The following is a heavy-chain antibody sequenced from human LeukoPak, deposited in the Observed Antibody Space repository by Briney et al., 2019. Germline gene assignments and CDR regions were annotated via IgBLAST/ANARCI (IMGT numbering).Heavy chain of an antibody. CDR1: GFTFSTYA. CDR2: ISSSGGST. J-gene: IGHJ4*02. Sequence: GGSLRLSCAASGFTFSTYAMSWVRQAPGKGLEWVSAISSSGGSTYYADSVKGRFTISRDNSKNTLYLQMNSLRAEDTAVYYCAKSINSYSSGWDYFDYWGQGTLVTVSS. CDR3: AKSINSYSSGWDYFDY. V-gene: IGHV3-23*01. D-gene: IGHD6-19*01.